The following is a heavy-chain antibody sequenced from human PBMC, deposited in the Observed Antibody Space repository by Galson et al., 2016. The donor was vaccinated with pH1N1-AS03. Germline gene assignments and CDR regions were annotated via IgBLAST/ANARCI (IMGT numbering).Heavy chain of an antibody. CDR3: ARPGYCDNTTCFFGLDV. Sequence: SLRLSCAASGFTFSTYCMSWVRQAPGKGLEWVANLRQDQSQTYYLDSVKGRFTISRDNAKNSLSLQMDSLRAEDTAIYYCARPGYCDNTTCFFGLDVWGQGTSVIVSS. CDR2: LRQDQSQT. J-gene: IGHJ6*02. D-gene: IGHD2/OR15-2a*01. V-gene: IGHV3-7*01. CDR1: GFTFSTYC.